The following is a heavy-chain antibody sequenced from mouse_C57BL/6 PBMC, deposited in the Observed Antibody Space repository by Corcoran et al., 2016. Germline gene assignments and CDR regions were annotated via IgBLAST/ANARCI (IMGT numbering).Heavy chain of an antibody. CDR2: INTYSGVP. CDR1: GYTFTTYG. Sequence: QIQLVQSGPELKKPGETVKISCKASGYTFTTYGMSWVKQAPGKGLKWMGWINTYSGVPTYADDFKGRFAFSLETSASTAYLQINNLKNEDTATYFCASSGGNFGDYWYFDVWGTGTTVTVSS. CDR3: ASSGGNFGDYWYFDV. V-gene: IGHV9-3*01. J-gene: IGHJ1*03. D-gene: IGHD3-1*01.